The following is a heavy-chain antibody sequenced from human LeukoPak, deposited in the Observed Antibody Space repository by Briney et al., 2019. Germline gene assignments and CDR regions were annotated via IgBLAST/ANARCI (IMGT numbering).Heavy chain of an antibody. CDR1: GFTFSTYW. D-gene: IGHD3-10*01. CDR2: INSDGSST. V-gene: IGHV3-74*01. J-gene: IGHJ6*04. Sequence: GGSLRLSCAASGFTFSTYWMHWVRHAPGKGLVWVSRINSDGSSTNYADSVEGRFTISRDNAKNTLYLQMNSLRAEDTAVYYCARAGVLAGLDVWGKGTTVTVSS. CDR3: ARAGVLAGLDV.